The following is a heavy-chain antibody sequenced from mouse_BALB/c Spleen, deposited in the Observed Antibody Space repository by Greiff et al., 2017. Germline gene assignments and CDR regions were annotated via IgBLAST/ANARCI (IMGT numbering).Heavy chain of an antibody. Sequence: EVKLQESGAELVRSGASVKLSCTASGFNIKDYYMHWVKQRPEQGLEWIGWIDPENGDTEYAPKFQGKATMTAATSSNTAYLQLSSLTSEDTAVYYCNEITTVVAKGYFDVWGAGTTVTVSS. D-gene: IGHD1-1*01. CDR3: NEITTVVAKGYFDV. V-gene: IGHV14-4*02. CDR1: GFNIKDYY. CDR2: IDPENGDT. J-gene: IGHJ1*01.